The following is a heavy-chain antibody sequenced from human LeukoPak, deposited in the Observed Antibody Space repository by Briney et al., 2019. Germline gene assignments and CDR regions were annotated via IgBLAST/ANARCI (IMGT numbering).Heavy chain of an antibody. CDR2: FDPEDGET. CDR1: GYTLTELS. J-gene: IGHJ4*02. Sequence: ASVKVSCKVSGYTLTELSMHWVRQAPGNGLEGRGGFDPEDGETIYGQKFQVSVSMTEDTSTDTAYMELSSLRSEDTAVYYCATPPLRWLVKGGYYFDYWGQGTLVTVSS. D-gene: IGHD6-19*01. CDR3: ATPPLRWLVKGGYYFDY. V-gene: IGHV1-24*01.